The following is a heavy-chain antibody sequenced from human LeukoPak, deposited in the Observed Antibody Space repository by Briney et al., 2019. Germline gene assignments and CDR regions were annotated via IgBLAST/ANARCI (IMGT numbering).Heavy chain of an antibody. Sequence: SETLSLTCTVSGGSISSYYWSWIRQPAGKGLEWIGRIYTSGSTNYNPSLKSRVIMSVDTSKNQFSLKLSSVTAADTAVYYCAREVGYCSGGSCYSSYYYMDVWGKGTTVTVSS. CDR2: IYTSGST. CDR3: AREVGYCSGGSCYSSYYYMDV. CDR1: GGSISSYY. D-gene: IGHD2-15*01. V-gene: IGHV4-4*07. J-gene: IGHJ6*03.